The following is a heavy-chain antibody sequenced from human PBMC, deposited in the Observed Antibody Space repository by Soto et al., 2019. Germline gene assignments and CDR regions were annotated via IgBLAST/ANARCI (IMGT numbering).Heavy chain of an antibody. V-gene: IGHV4-31*03. CDR1: GGSISSGGYY. CDR2: IYYSGST. J-gene: IGHJ3*02. D-gene: IGHD6-6*01. Sequence: QVQLQESGPGLVKPSQTLSLTCTVSGGSISSGGYYWSWIRQHPGKGLEWIGYIYYSGSTYYNPSLKSRVXIXXDPSKNQFSPKLSSVPAADTAVYYCARVHPSAFDILGQGTMVTVSS. CDR3: ARVHPSAFDI.